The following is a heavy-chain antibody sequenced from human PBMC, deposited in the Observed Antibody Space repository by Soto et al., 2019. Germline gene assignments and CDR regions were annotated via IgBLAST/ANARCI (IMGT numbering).Heavy chain of an antibody. D-gene: IGHD1-1*01. J-gene: IGHJ3*02. V-gene: IGHV4-34*01. CDR2: MSHSGGT. CDR1: GGFVSSGSYY. CDR3: ARVDRGTATTVVDAFDI. Sequence: QVQLQQWGAGLLKPSETLSLTCAVYGGFVSSGSYYWSWIRQPPGKGLEWIGEMSHSGGTHFNPSLKSRVTISIDTSKNQFSRKMSSVTATDTSLYYCARVDRGTATTVVDAFDIWGPGTMVTVSS.